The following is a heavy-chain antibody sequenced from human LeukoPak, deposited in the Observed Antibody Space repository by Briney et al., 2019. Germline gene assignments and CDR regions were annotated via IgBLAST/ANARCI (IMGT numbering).Heavy chain of an antibody. Sequence: GGSLRLSCAASGFTFSTYAMNWVRQAPGKGLEWVSAVDNSGYTTYYADPVNGRFTISRDNSKNTLYLQMNSLRAEDTAVYYCARDQGDYGSLQSYYYYYGMDVWGQGTTVTVSS. V-gene: IGHV3-23*01. D-gene: IGHD4-17*01. CDR3: ARDQGDYGSLQSYYYYYGMDV. CDR2: VDNSGYTT. J-gene: IGHJ6*02. CDR1: GFTFSTYA.